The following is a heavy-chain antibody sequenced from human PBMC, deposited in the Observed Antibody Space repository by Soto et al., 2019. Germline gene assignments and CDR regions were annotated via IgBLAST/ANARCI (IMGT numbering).Heavy chain of an antibody. J-gene: IGHJ5*02. CDR1: GGSISSYY. Sequence: TLSLTCTVSGGSISSYYWSWIRQPPGKGLEWIGYIYYSGSTNYNPSLKSRVTISVDTSKNQFSLKLSSVTAADTAVYYCARRFDPWGQGTLVTVSS. V-gene: IGHV4-59*01. CDR2: IYYSGST. CDR3: ARRFDP.